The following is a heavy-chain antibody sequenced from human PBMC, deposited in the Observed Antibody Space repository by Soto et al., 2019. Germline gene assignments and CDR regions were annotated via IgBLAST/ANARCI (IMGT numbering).Heavy chain of an antibody. D-gene: IGHD6-19*01. CDR3: ATGDSSGWTRASFDY. CDR2: FDPEDGET. V-gene: IGHV1-24*01. CDR1: GYTLTELS. J-gene: IGHJ4*02. Sequence: ASVKVSCKVSGYTLTELSMHWVRQAPGKGLEWMGGFDPEDGETIYAQKFQGRVNMTEDTSTDTAYMELSSLRSEDTAVYYCATGDSSGWTRASFDYWGQGTLVTVSS.